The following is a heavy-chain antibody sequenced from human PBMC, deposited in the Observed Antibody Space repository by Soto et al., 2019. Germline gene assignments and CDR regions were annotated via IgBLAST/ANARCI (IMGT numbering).Heavy chain of an antibody. CDR3: ARDYYDSSGYPDTADY. D-gene: IGHD3-22*01. J-gene: IGHJ4*02. CDR1: GFTFRWFG. CDR2: ISSSSSTI. Sequence: GGSLRLSCAGSGFTFRWFGMNWVRQAPGKGLEWVSYISSSSSTIYYADSVKGRFTISRDNAKNSLYLQMNSLRDEDTAVYYCARDYYDSSGYPDTADYWGQGTLVTVSS. V-gene: IGHV3-48*02.